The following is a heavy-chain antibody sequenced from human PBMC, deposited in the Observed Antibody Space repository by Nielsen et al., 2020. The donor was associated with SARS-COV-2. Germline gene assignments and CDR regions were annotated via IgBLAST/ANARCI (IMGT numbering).Heavy chain of an antibody. CDR2: ISGSGGST. J-gene: IGHJ6*02. D-gene: IGHD6-13*01. CDR3: ARLEGIPYGMDV. V-gene: IGHV3-23*01. Sequence: VRQAPGKGLEWVSAISGSGGSTYYADSVKGRFTISRDNSKNTLYLQMNSLRAEDTAVYYCARLEGIPYGMDVWGQGTTVTVSS.